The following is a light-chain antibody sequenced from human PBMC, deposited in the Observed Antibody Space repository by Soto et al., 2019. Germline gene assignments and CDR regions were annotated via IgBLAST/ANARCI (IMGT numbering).Light chain of an antibody. CDR3: CAHTTSHTYV. Sequence: QSALTQPASVSGSPGQSITISCTGTSSDVGSSNLVSWYQQHPGKAPKLMIFEVNTRPSGVSNRFSGSKSGNTASLTISGLQAEDEADYYCCAHTTSHTYVFGTGTEVTVL. J-gene: IGLJ1*01. CDR2: EVN. CDR1: SSDVGSSNL. V-gene: IGLV2-23*02.